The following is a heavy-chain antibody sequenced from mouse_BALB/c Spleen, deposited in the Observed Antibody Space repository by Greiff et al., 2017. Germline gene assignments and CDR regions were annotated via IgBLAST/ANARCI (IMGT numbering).Heavy chain of an antibody. CDR3: ARDPYDYGGAWFAY. CDR1: GYTFTSYW. D-gene: IGHD2-4*01. V-gene: IGHV1-7*01. Sequence: VKLVESGAELAKPGASVKMSCKASGYTFTSYWMHWVKQRPGQGLEWIGYINPSTGYTEYNQKFKDKATLTADKSSSTAYMQLSSLTSEYSAVYYCARDPYDYGGAWFAYWGQGTLVTVSA. J-gene: IGHJ3*01. CDR2: INPSTGYT.